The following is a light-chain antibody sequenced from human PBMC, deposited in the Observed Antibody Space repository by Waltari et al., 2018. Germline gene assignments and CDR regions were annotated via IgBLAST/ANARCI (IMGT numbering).Light chain of an antibody. CDR3: SSWDDSLFGHVV. Sequence: QSVLTQPPSASGTPGQRVTISCSGSSSNIGSNPVNWYQQLPGTAPKLLIYINNQRPSGVADRFSAATSGTSASLDISGLQSEDEADYYCSSWDDSLFGHVVFGGGTKLTVL. V-gene: IGLV1-44*01. CDR1: SSNIGSNP. J-gene: IGLJ2*01. CDR2: INN.